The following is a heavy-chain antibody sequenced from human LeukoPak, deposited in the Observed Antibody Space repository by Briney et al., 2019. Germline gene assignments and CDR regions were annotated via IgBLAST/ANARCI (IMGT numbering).Heavy chain of an antibody. CDR3: ARGQARLD. V-gene: IGHV4-34*01. Sequence: SETLSLTCAVYGGSLSGYFWSWIRQPPGKGLEWIGEVNYSGSTNYNPSLKSRVTISIDTSKNQFSLTVTSVTAADTAVYYCARGQARLDWGQGTLVTVSS. CDR1: GGSLSGYF. CDR2: VNYSGST. J-gene: IGHJ4*02.